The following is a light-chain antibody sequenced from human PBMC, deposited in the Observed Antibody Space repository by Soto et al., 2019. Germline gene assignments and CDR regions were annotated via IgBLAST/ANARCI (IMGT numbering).Light chain of an antibody. CDR2: DAS. J-gene: IGKJ1*01. V-gene: IGKV3-11*01. CDR3: QQCSNWPQT. CDR1: QTVYRF. Sequence: EIVLTQSPATLSLSPGERATLSCRASQTVYRFLTWYQQKPGQAPSLLIYDASNRATGIPARFSGSGSGTEFTLTISSLEPEDFAVYYCQQCSNWPQTFGQGTKVDIK.